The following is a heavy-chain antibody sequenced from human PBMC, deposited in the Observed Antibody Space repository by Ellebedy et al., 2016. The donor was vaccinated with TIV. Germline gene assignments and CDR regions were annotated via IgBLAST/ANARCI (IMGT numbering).Heavy chain of an antibody. D-gene: IGHD3-22*01. V-gene: IGHV5-51*01. CDR1: GYSFTSYW. CDR3: ARQPPRYYDSSGYGDY. J-gene: IGHJ4*02. Sequence: GESLKISXKGSGYSFTSYWISWVRQMPGKGLEWMGIIYPGDSDTRYSPSFQGQVTISADKSISTAYLQWSSLKASDTAMYYCARQPPRYYDSSGYGDYWGQGTLVTVSS. CDR2: IYPGDSDT.